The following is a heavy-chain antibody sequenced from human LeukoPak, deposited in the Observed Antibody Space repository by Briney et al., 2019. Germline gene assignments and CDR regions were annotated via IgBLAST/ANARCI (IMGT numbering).Heavy chain of an antibody. J-gene: IGHJ4*02. CDR2: ISYDGSNK. CDR3: AKVQTYYYDSSGFSYFDF. CDR1: GFTFSSYG. D-gene: IGHD3-22*01. V-gene: IGHV3-30*18. Sequence: GRSLRLSCAASGFTFSSYGMHWVRQAPGKGLEWVAVISYDGSNKYYADSVKGRFTISRDNSKNTLYLQMNSLRAEDTAVYYCAKVQTYYYDSSGFSYFDFWGQGTLVTVSS.